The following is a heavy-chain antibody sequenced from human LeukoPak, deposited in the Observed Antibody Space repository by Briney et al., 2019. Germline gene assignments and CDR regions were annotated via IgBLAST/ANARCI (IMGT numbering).Heavy chain of an antibody. CDR3: ARGAVGVVNYYYYYYMDV. J-gene: IGHJ6*03. CDR2: MNPNSGNT. Sequence: ASVKVSCKASGYTFTSYDINWVRQATGQGLEWMGWMNPNSGNTGYAQKFQGRVTMTRNTSISTAYMELSGLRSEDTAVYYCARGAVGVVNYYYYYYMDVWGKGTTVTVSS. V-gene: IGHV1-8*01. CDR1: GYTFTSYD. D-gene: IGHD3-3*01.